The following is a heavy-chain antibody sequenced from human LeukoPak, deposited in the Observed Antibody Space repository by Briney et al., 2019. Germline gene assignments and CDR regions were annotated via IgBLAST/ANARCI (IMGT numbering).Heavy chain of an antibody. CDR3: ARVLGCSSTSCTDY. CDR2: INPNSGGT. V-gene: IGHV1-2*02. Sequence: ASVKVSCKASGYTFTGYYMHWVRQAPGQGLEWMGGINPNSGGTNYAQKFQGRVTMTRDTSISTAYMELSRLRSGDTAVYYCARVLGCSSTSCTDYWGQGTLVTVSS. J-gene: IGHJ4*02. D-gene: IGHD2-2*01. CDR1: GYTFTGYY.